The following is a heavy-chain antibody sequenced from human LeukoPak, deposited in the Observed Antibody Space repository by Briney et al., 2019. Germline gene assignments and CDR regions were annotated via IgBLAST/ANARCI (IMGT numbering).Heavy chain of an antibody. CDR2: ISDYSANR. J-gene: IGHJ4*02. CDR3: ARDTGGYCSGGSCPKGDSDY. Sequence: ASVKVSCKASGYRSSSYGISWVRQAPGQGLEWMGWISDYSANRNYAQKFQSRVTMTTDTSTSTAYMELRSRRSDDTAVYYCARDTGGYCSGGSCPKGDSDYWGQGTLVTVSS. V-gene: IGHV1-18*01. CDR1: GYRSSSYG. D-gene: IGHD2-15*01.